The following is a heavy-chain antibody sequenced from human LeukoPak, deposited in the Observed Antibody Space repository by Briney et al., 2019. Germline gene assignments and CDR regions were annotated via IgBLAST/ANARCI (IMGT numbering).Heavy chain of an antibody. J-gene: IGHJ6*02. D-gene: IGHD1-7*01. Sequence: GGSLRLSCAASGFTFSSYWMSWVRQAPGKGLEWVSYISSSGSTIYYADSVKGRFTISRDNAKNSLYLQMNSLRAEDTAVYYCARDNGEYNWNYGYCYYGMDVWGRGTTVTVSS. V-gene: IGHV3-48*04. CDR1: GFTFSSYW. CDR3: ARDNGEYNWNYGYCYYGMDV. CDR2: ISSSGSTI.